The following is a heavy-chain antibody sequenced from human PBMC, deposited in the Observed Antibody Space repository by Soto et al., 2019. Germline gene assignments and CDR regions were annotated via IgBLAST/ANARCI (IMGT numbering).Heavy chain of an antibody. D-gene: IGHD6-6*01. V-gene: IGHV3-33*01. CDR1: AFTFSSYG. CDR2: IWYDGSNK. J-gene: IGHJ6*02. CDR3: ARVHYYSSSSSYYYYGMDV. Sequence: PXESLKISWAASAFTFSSYGMHWVRQAPGNGLEWVAVIWYDGSNKYYADSVKGRFTISRDNSKNALYLQMNSLRAEDTAVYYCARVHYYSSSSSYYYYGMDVWGQGSTATVSS.